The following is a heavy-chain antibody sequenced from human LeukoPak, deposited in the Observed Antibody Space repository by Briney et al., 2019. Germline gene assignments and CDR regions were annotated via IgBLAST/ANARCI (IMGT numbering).Heavy chain of an antibody. CDR3: ARRGVRYFDWLYPSYYFDY. V-gene: IGHV4-34*01. D-gene: IGHD3-9*01. CDR1: GGSFSDYY. Sequence: PSETLSLTCAVYGGSFSDYYWSWIRQPPGKGLEWIGEINHSGSTNYNPSLKSRVTIAVDTSKNQFSLKLSSVTAADTAVYYCARRGVRYFDWLYPSYYFDYWGQGTLVTASS. CDR2: INHSGST. J-gene: IGHJ4*02.